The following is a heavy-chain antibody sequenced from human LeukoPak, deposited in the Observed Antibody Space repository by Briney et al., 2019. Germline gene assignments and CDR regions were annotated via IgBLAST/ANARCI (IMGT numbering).Heavy chain of an antibody. J-gene: IGHJ6*03. Sequence: PSETLSLTCTVSGGSISSGSYYWSWIRQPAGKGLEWIGRIYTSGNTNYNPSLKSRVTISLETSKNQFSLKLSSVTAADTAVYYCARENFYYDSSGYYYYYYYMDVWGKGTTVTISS. CDR2: IYTSGNT. CDR3: ARENFYYDSSGYYYYYYYMDV. V-gene: IGHV4-61*02. CDR1: GGSISSGSYY. D-gene: IGHD3-22*01.